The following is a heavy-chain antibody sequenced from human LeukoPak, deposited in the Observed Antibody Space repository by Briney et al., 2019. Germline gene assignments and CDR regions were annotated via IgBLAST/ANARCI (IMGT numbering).Heavy chain of an antibody. CDR1: ALTLSSYP. CDR2: ISASGGST. Sequence: PGGSLRLSXAASALTLSSYPMSRVPQAPRQGLESVSAISASGGSTYSADSVKGRFTISRDNSKNTLYLQMNSLRAEDTAVYYCAKFFMVRGVIFDYWGQGTLVTVSS. V-gene: IGHV3-23*01. CDR3: AKFFMVRGVIFDY. J-gene: IGHJ4*02. D-gene: IGHD3-10*01.